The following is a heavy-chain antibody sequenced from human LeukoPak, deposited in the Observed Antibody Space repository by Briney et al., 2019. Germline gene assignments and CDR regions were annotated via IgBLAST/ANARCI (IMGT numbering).Heavy chain of an antibody. CDR1: GFTFSSDYW. CDR2: INQDGSET. V-gene: IGHV3-7*01. Sequence: GGSLRLSCAAYGFTFSSDYWMSWVRQAPGKGLEWVANINQDGSETYYVDSVKGRFTISRDNAKNSLYLQMNSLRAEDTAVYYCAKDKRGVAAAGRAGGPDYWGQGTLVTVSS. CDR3: AKDKRGVAAAGRAGGPDY. D-gene: IGHD6-13*01. J-gene: IGHJ4*02.